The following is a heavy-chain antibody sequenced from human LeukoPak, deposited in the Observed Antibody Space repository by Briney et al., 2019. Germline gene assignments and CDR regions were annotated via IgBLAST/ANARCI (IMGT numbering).Heavy chain of an antibody. Sequence: GASVKVSCKASGYTFTSYGISWVRQAPGQGLEWMGWISAYNGNTNYAQKLQGRVTMTTDTSTSTAYMELRSLRPDDTAVYYCARDVRIVGATPIDYWGQGTLVTVSS. CDR1: GYTFTSYG. V-gene: IGHV1-18*01. D-gene: IGHD1-26*01. CDR3: ARDVRIVGATPIDY. CDR2: ISAYNGNT. J-gene: IGHJ4*02.